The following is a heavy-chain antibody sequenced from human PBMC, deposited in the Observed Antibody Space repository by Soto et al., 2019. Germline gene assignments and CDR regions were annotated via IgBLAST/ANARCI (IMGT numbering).Heavy chain of an antibody. Sequence: PGGSLRLSCAASGFTFSSYAMSWVRQAPGKGLEWVSAISGSGGSTYYADSVKGRFTISRDNSKNTLYLQMNSLRAEDTAVYYCAKAGCSGGSGYSRYWGQGTLVTVSS. CDR1: GFTFSSYA. CDR2: ISGSGGST. D-gene: IGHD2-15*01. J-gene: IGHJ4*02. CDR3: AKAGCSGGSGYSRY. V-gene: IGHV3-23*01.